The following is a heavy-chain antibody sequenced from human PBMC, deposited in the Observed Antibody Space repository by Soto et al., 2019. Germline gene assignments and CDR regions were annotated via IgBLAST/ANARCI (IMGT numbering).Heavy chain of an antibody. J-gene: IGHJ6*03. Sequence: QVQLVQSGAEVKKPGASVKVSCKASGYTFTSYAMHWVRQAPGQRLEWMGWINAGNGNTKYSQKFQGRVTITRDTSASTAYMELSSLRSEDTAVYYCATGEAWGLRRNYYMDVWGKGTTVTVSS. V-gene: IGHV1-3*01. CDR2: INAGNGNT. D-gene: IGHD4-17*01. CDR3: ATGEAWGLRRNYYMDV. CDR1: GYTFTSYA.